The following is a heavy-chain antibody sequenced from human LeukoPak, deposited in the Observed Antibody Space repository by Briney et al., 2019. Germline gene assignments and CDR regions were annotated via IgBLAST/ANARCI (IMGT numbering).Heavy chain of an antibody. D-gene: IGHD3-22*01. V-gene: IGHV4-61*01. CDR1: GGSVSSGSYY. CDR3: ARATHIPYDSSGYSLHEYNWFDP. J-gene: IGHJ5*02. CDR2: IYYSGST. Sequence: SETLSLTCTVSGGSVSSGSYYWSWIRQPPGKGLEWIGYIYYSGSTNYNPSLKSRVTISVDTSKNQFSLKLSSVTAADTAVYYCARATHIPYDSSGYSLHEYNWFDPWGQGTLVTVSS.